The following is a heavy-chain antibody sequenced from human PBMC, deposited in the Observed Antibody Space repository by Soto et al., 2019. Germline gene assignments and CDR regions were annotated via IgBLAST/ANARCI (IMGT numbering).Heavy chain of an antibody. Sequence: GASVKVSCKASGGTFSSYTISWVRQAPGQGLEWMGRIIPILGIANYAQKFQGRVTITADKSTSTAYMELSSLRSEDTAVYYCAREYGDSYPPNYFDYWGQGTLVTVSS. CDR1: GGTFSSYT. CDR2: IIPILGIA. J-gene: IGHJ4*02. D-gene: IGHD4-17*01. V-gene: IGHV1-69*04. CDR3: AREYGDSYPPNYFDY.